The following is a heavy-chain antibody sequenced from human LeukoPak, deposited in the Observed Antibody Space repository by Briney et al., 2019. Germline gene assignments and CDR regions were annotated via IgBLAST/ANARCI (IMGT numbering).Heavy chain of an antibody. Sequence: SVKVSCKASGYTFTSYGISWVRQAPGQGLEWMGRIIPIFGTANYAQKFQGRVTITTDESTSTAYMELSSLRSDDTAVYYCARGYCSGGTCYLVENWFDPWGQGTLVTVSS. CDR3: ARGYCSGGTCYLVENWFDP. J-gene: IGHJ5*02. CDR1: GYTFTSYG. CDR2: IIPIFGTA. D-gene: IGHD2-15*01. V-gene: IGHV1-69*05.